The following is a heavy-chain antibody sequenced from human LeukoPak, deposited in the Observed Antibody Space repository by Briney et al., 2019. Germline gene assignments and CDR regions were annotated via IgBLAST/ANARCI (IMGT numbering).Heavy chain of an antibody. CDR2: IYYSGTT. V-gene: IGHV4-59*01. Sequence: SETLSLTCTVSGGSISSYYWSWIRQPPGKGLEWIGYIYYSGTTNYNPSLKSRVTISVDTSKNQFSLKLSSVTAADTAVCYRARGVYIAAAQYGYWGQGTLVTVSS. J-gene: IGHJ4*02. CDR3: ARGVYIAAAQYGY. CDR1: GGSISSYY. D-gene: IGHD6-13*01.